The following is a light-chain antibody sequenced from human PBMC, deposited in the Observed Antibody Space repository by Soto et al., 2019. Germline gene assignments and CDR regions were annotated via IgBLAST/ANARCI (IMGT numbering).Light chain of an antibody. J-gene: IGKJ5*01. CDR2: DAS. CDR3: QKLNTFPLT. CDR1: QDISSS. Sequence: DIQLTQSPSRLSASVGDRVTITCRASQDISSSLAWYQQKSGKVPKPLIYDASTLQSGVPSRFSGSGSGTELSLTINSLQPEDFETYYCQKLNTFPLTFGQGTRLEIK. V-gene: IGKV1-9*01.